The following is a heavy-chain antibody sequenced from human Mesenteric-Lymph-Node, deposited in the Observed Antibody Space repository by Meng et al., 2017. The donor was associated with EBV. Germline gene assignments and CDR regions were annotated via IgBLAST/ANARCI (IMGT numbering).Heavy chain of an antibody. CDR1: GGSIGSANY. J-gene: IGHJ4*02. CDR2: IYYSGNT. Sequence: QLQLKGSGPGLVNPSQTLSLTCTVSGGSIGSANYWSWIRQPPGKGLEWIGYIYYSGNTYYNPSLESRVTISIDTSKSQVSLKLTSVTAADTAVYYCARVTYSGSRYPSVFDYWGQGNLVTVSS. CDR3: ARVTYSGSRYPSVFDY. V-gene: IGHV4-30-4*01. D-gene: IGHD6-13*01.